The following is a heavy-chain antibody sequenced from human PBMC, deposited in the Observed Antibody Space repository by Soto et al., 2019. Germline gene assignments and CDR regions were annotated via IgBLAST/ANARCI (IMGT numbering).Heavy chain of an antibody. Sequence: ASVKVSCKASGYTFTSYYMHWVRQAPGQGLEWMGIINPSGGSTSYAQKFQGRVTMTRDTSTSTVYMELSSLRSADTAVYYCANGNRRYYYGMDVWGQGTTVTVSS. D-gene: IGHD1-1*01. CDR2: INPSGGST. CDR1: GYTFTSYY. J-gene: IGHJ6*02. V-gene: IGHV1-46*01. CDR3: ANGNRRYYYGMDV.